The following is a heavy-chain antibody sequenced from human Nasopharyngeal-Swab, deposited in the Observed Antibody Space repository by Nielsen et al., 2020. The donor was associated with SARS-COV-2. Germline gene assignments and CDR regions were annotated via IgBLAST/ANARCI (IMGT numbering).Heavy chain of an antibody. CDR3: ATAESGRGPYFFDF. CDR2: FDPEGGKT. V-gene: IGHV1-24*01. J-gene: IGHJ4*02. D-gene: IGHD3-3*01. CDR1: GFALTELS. Sequence: ASVKVSCKVSGFALTELSMQWVRQSPGKGLEWRGGFDPEGGKTVYSQSFQGRVAMTEDTSTDTAYMDLSSLRSEDTAVYFCATAESGRGPYFFDFWGQGTLVTVSS.